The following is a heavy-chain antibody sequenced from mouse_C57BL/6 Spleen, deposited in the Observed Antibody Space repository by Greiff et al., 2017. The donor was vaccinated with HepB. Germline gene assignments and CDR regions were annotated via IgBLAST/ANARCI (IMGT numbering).Heavy chain of an antibody. CDR2: IDPSDSET. CDR3: ARWGAIYYGYPYAMDY. CDR1: GYTFTSYW. Sequence: QVQLQQPGAELVRPGSSVKLSCKASGYTFTSYWMHWVKQRPIQGLEWIGNIDPSDSETHYNQKFKDKATLTVDKSSSTAYMQLSSLTSEDSAVYYCARWGAIYYGYPYAMDYWGQGTSVTVSS. D-gene: IGHD2-2*01. V-gene: IGHV1-52*01. J-gene: IGHJ4*01.